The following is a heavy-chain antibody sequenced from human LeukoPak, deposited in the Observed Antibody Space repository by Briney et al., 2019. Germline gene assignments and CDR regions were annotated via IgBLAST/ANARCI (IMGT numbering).Heavy chain of an antibody. CDR1: GFTFSSYA. D-gene: IGHD3-10*01. Sequence: PGGSLRLSCAASGFTFSSYAMHWVRQAPGKGLEWVAVISYDGSNKYYADSVKGRFTISRDNSKNTLYLQMNSLRADDTAVYYCAKYYYGSGPYSHYFDYWGQGTLVTVSS. CDR2: ISYDGSNK. V-gene: IGHV3-30-3*02. J-gene: IGHJ4*02. CDR3: AKYYYGSGPYSHYFDY.